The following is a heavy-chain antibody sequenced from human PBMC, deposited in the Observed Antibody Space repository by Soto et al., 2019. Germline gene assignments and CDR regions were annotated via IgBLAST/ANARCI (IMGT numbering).Heavy chain of an antibody. D-gene: IGHD4-17*01. CDR2: IFYAGNT. CDR1: GGSIISYY. V-gene: IGHV4-59*08. Sequence: SETLSLTCSVSGGSIISYYWGWIRQSPEMELGFIGYIFYAGNTNYNPSFKSRVTISLDASKNQIYLELRSVTAADTAVYYCARLAYADHFDYWGQRALVTVSS. CDR3: ARLAYADHFDY. J-gene: IGHJ4*02.